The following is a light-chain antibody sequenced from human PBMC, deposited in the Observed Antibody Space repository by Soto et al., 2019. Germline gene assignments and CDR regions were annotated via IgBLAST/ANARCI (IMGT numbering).Light chain of an antibody. CDR2: LRS. Sequence: DIVMIQSPLSLPVTAGEAASSSCRSSQSLLHSNGYTYLDWYMRTHGQSPQIMIYLRSNRASGVPDRLSGSGSGTDFTLKISRVEAEEWGVYYCMQGLQTPYTFGQGTKVDI. CDR3: MQGLQTPYT. J-gene: IGKJ2*01. V-gene: IGKV2-28*01. CDR1: QSLLHSNGYTY.